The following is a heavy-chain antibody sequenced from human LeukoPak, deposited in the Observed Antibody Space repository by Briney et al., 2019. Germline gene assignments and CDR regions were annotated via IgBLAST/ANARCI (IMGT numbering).Heavy chain of an antibody. CDR1: GFSFSSYW. CDR2: INSDGGST. CDR3: ARDVGFIVGATPGAFDI. V-gene: IGHV3-74*01. D-gene: IGHD1-26*01. J-gene: IGHJ3*02. Sequence: GGSLRLSCAASGFSFSSYWMHWVRQTPGKGLVWVSRINSDGGSTTYADSVKGRFTISRDNTKNTVYLQMNSLRADDTAVYYCARDVGFIVGATPGAFDIWGQGTMVTVSS.